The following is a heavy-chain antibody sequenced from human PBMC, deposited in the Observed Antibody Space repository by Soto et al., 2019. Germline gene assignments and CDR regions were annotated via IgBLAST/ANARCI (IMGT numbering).Heavy chain of an antibody. CDR1: GFTFSSYD. D-gene: IGHD3-3*01. CDR2: IGTAGDT. CDR3: GRGGYYDFWSGSNTTNNWFDL. Sequence: PGGXLRLSCAASGFTFSSYDMHWVRQATGKGLEWVSAIGTAGDTYYPGSVKGRFTISRENAKNSLYLQMNSLRAGDTAVSYCGRGGYYDFWSGSNTTNNWFDLWGQGT. J-gene: IGHJ5*02. V-gene: IGHV3-13*01.